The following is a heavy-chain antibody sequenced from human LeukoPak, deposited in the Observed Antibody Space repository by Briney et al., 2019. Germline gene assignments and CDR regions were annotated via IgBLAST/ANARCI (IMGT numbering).Heavy chain of an antibody. CDR2: IYHTGRT. V-gene: IGHV4-39*07. Sequence: SETLSLTCTVSGGSISSSSYYWGWIRQPPGKGLEWIGSIYHTGRTYYNPSLKSRVTISVDTSKNQFSLKLSSVTATDTAVYYCARDGGGSWARFYYYMDVWGKGTTVTVSS. CDR1: GGSISSSSYY. J-gene: IGHJ6*03. D-gene: IGHD2-15*01. CDR3: ARDGGGSWARFYYYMDV.